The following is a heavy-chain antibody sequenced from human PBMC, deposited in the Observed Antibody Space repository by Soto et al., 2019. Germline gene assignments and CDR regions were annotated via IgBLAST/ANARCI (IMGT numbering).Heavy chain of an antibody. J-gene: IGHJ6*04. CDR3: AKNLGYCSGGSCPRPMDV. V-gene: IGHV4-34*01. CDR2: INHSGST. D-gene: IGHD2-15*01. Sequence: ETLSLTCAVYGGSFSGYYWSWIRQPPGKGLEWIGEINHSGSTNYNPSLKSRVTISVDTSKNQFSLKLSSVTAADTAVYYCAKNLGYCSGGSCPRPMDVWGKGTTVTVSS. CDR1: GGSFSGYY.